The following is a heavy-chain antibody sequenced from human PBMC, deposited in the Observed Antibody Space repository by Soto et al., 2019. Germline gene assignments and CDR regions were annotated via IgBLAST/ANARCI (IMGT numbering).Heavy chain of an antibody. D-gene: IGHD3-10*01. J-gene: IGHJ3*02. CDR3: ARRYGSAFDI. CDR2: IYSSGST. Sequence: PSETLSLTCTVSGGSVSSGDYSWSWIRQPPGKGLEWIGYIYSSGSTNYNPSLKSRVTISVDTSKNQFSLKLSSVTAADTAVYYCARRYGSAFDIWGQGTMVTVSS. CDR1: GGSVSSGDYS. V-gene: IGHV4-61*08.